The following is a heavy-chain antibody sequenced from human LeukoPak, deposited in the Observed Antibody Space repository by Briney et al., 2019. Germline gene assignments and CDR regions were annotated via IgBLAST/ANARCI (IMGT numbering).Heavy chain of an antibody. J-gene: IGHJ4*02. D-gene: IGHD3-16*01. V-gene: IGHV3-7*01. CDR3: ARRVPNQVITDYFDY. CDR2: IKPDGSEK. CDR1: GFTFSRSW. Sequence: GGSLRLSCAASGFTFSRSWMSWVRQAPGKGLEWLANIKPDGSEKYYVDSVKGRFTISRDNAKNSLFLQMNSLRAEDTAVYYCARRVPNQVITDYFDYWGQGTLVTVSS.